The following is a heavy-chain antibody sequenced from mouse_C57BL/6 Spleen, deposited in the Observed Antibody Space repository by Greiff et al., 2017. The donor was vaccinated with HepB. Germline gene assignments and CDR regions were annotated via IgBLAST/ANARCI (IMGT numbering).Heavy chain of an antibody. CDR3: ARGYYDYPYYFDY. D-gene: IGHD2-4*01. J-gene: IGHJ2*01. CDR1: GFTFTDYY. CDR2: IRNKANGYTT. Sequence: EVKVVESGGGLVQPGGSLSLSCAASGFTFTDYYMSWVRQPPGKALEWLGFIRNKANGYTTEYSASVKGRFTISRDNSQSILYLQMNALRAEDSATYYCARGYYDYPYYFDYWGQGTTLTVSS. V-gene: IGHV7-3*01.